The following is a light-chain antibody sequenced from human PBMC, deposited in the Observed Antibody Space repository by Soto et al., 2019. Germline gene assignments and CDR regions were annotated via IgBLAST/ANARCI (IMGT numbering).Light chain of an antibody. CDR1: RSNIGAGYD. CDR3: QSYDSDLSVVL. Sequence: QSVLTQPPSVSGAPGQRVSISCTGGRSNIGAGYDVQWYQQFPGTAPKLLMFDNNDRPSGVPDRFSGSKSGTSASLAITGLQAEDEADYFCQSYDSDLSVVLFGGGTKLTVL. CDR2: DNN. V-gene: IGLV1-40*01. J-gene: IGLJ2*01.